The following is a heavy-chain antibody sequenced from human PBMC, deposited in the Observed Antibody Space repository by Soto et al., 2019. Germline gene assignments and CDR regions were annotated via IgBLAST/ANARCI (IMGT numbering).Heavy chain of an antibody. D-gene: IGHD2-2*01. CDR1: GFTFSSYS. Sequence: GSLRLSCAASGFTFSSYSMNWVRQAPGKGLEWVTSISSSSSYIYYADSVKGRFTISRDNAKNSLYLQMNSLRAEDTAVYYCARDKDIVVVPARTPSWFDPWGQGTLVTVSS. CDR2: ISSSSSYI. V-gene: IGHV3-21*01. CDR3: ARDKDIVVVPARTPSWFDP. J-gene: IGHJ5*02.